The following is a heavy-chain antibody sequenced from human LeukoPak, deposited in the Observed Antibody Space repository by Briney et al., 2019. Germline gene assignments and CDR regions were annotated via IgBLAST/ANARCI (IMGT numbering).Heavy chain of an antibody. D-gene: IGHD3-22*01. CDR1: GGSFRGYY. V-gene: IGHV4-34*01. CDR3: ARGPPRDFDTSGFYYNY. Sequence: SETLSLTCAIYGGSFRGYYWSWFRQPPGKGLEWIGEINHSGSTNYDPSLESRVTISEDMSKNQFSLKLTSVTAADTAVYYCARGPPRDFDTSGFYYNYWGQGILVTVSS. J-gene: IGHJ4*02. CDR2: INHSGST.